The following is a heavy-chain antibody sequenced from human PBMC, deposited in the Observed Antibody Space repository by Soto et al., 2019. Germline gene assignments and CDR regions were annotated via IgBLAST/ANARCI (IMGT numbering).Heavy chain of an antibody. CDR1: GYTFTGYY. J-gene: IGHJ6*03. V-gene: IGHV1-2*04. CDR2: INPNSGGT. D-gene: IGHD5-12*01. CDR3: ARGGRDSGYDPYYYYYMDV. Sequence: ASVKVSCKASGYTFTGYYMHWVRQAPGQGLEWMGWINPNSGGTNYAQKFQGWVTMTRDTSISTADMELSRLRSDDTAVYYCARGGRDSGYDPYYYYYMDVWGKGTTVTVSS.